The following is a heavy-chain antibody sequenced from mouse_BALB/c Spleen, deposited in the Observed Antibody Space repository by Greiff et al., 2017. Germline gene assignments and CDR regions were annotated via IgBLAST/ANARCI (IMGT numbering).Heavy chain of an antibody. CDR2: IRNKANGYTT. J-gene: IGHJ3*01. Sequence: EVKLVESGGGLVQPGGSLRLSCATSGFTFTDYYMSWVRQPPGKALEWLGFIRNKANGYTTEYSASVKGRFTISRDNSQSILYLQMNTLRAEDSATYYCARNRYGLAYWGQGTLVTVSA. CDR3: ARNRYGLAY. V-gene: IGHV7-3*02. CDR1: GFTFTDYY. D-gene: IGHD2-10*02.